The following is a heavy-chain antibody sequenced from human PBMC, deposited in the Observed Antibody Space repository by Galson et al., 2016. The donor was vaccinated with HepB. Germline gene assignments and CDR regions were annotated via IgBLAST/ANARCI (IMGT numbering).Heavy chain of an antibody. V-gene: IGHV4-59*01. CDR3: ARTAGSY. CDR2: VFYSGST. Sequence: SETLSLTCTVSGGSISSYYWSWIRQPPGKGLEWIGYVFYSGSTSYNPSLKSRLTISVDTSKNQFSLKLRSVTAADTAVYYCARTAGSYWGQGILVTVSS. D-gene: IGHD1-14*01. J-gene: IGHJ4*02. CDR1: GGSISSYY.